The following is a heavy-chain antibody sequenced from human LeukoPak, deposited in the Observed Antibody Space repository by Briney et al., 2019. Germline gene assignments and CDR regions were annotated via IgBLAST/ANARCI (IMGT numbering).Heavy chain of an antibody. Sequence: GGSLRLSCAASGFTFSSYSMNWVRQAPGKGLEWVAVIWYDGSNKDYADSVKGRFTISRDNAKNTLYLQMNSLRAEDTAVYYCARDRDSSGLAYFDYWGQGTLVTVSS. CDR3: ARDRDSSGLAYFDY. CDR2: IWYDGSNK. V-gene: IGHV3-33*08. D-gene: IGHD3-22*01. J-gene: IGHJ4*02. CDR1: GFTFSSYS.